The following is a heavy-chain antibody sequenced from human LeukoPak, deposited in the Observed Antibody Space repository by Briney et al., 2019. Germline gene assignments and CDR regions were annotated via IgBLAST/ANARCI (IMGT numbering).Heavy chain of an antibody. V-gene: IGHV5-51*01. Sequence: GESLKISCKGSGYTFTTYWIGWVRQMPGKGLEWRGIIYPGDSDTTYSPSFQGQVTISADKSISTAYLHWSSLKASDTAMYFCARPVDYGDYSGAFDMWGQGTMVTVSS. CDR1: GYTFTTYW. J-gene: IGHJ3*02. CDR3: ARPVDYGDYSGAFDM. CDR2: IYPGDSDT. D-gene: IGHD4-17*01.